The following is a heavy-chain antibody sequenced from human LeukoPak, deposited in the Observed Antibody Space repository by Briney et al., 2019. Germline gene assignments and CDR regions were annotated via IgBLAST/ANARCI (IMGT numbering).Heavy chain of an antibody. CDR2: IYTSRST. V-gene: IGHV4-4*07. J-gene: IGHJ6*02. Sequence: KPSETLSLTCTVSGGSISSYYWSWIRQPAGKGLEWIGRIYTSRSTNYNPSLKSRVTMSVDTSKNQFSLKLSSVTAADTAVYYCARVVVGQTYYYYYYGMDVWGQGTTVTVSS. D-gene: IGHD2-15*01. CDR3: ARVVVGQTYYYYYYGMDV. CDR1: GGSISSYY.